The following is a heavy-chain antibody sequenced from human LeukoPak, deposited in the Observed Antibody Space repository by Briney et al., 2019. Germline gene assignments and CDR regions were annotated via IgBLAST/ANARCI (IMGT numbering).Heavy chain of an antibody. CDR2: INPNSGGT. V-gene: IGHV1-8*01. Sequence: ASVKGSCKASGYTFTSYDINWVRQATGQGLEWMGWINPNSGGTNYAQKFQGRVTITTDESTSTAYMELSSLRSEDTAVYYCARGIAAAGTGFDYYYYMDVWGKGTTVTVSS. J-gene: IGHJ6*03. D-gene: IGHD6-13*01. CDR1: GYTFTSYD. CDR3: ARGIAAAGTGFDYYYYMDV.